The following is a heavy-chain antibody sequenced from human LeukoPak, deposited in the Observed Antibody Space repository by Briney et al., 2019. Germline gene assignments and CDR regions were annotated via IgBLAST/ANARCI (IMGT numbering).Heavy chain of an antibody. V-gene: IGHV1-2*06. D-gene: IGHD3-3*01. CDR2: INPNSGGT. Sequence: ASVKVSCKASGYTFTGYYMHWVRQAPGQGLEWMGRINPNSGGTNYAQKFQGRVTMTRDTSISTDYMELSRLRSDDTAVYYCARETEVFQFDYWGQGTLVTVSS. CDR3: ARETEVFQFDY. CDR1: GYTFTGYY. J-gene: IGHJ4*02.